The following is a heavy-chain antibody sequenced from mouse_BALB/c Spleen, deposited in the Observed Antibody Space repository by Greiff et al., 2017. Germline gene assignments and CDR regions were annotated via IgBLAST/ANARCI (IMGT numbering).Heavy chain of an antibody. CDR1: GFTFSSYA. J-gene: IGHJ4*01. D-gene: IGHD1-1*01. V-gene: IGHV5-9-4*01. Sequence: EVQRVESGGGLVKPGGSLKLSCAASGFTFSSYAMSWVRQSPEKRLEWVAEISSGGSYTYYPDTVTGRFTISRDNAKNTLYLEMSSLRSEDTAMYYCSRGLRAMDYWGQGTSVTVSS. CDR3: SRGLRAMDY. CDR2: ISSGGSYT.